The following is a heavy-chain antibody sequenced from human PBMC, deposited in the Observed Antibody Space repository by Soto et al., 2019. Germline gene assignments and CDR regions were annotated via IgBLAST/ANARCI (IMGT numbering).Heavy chain of an antibody. CDR3: ARDREDKVVVPAASLAI. CDR1: GGTFSSYT. Sequence: QVQLVQSGAEVKKPGSSVKVSCKASGGTFSSYTISWVRQAPGQGLEWMGRIIPILGIANYAQKFQGRVTITADKSTSTAYMGLSSLRSEDTAVYYCARDREDKVVVPAASLAIWGQGTMVTVSS. D-gene: IGHD2-2*01. CDR2: IIPILGIA. J-gene: IGHJ3*02. V-gene: IGHV1-69*08.